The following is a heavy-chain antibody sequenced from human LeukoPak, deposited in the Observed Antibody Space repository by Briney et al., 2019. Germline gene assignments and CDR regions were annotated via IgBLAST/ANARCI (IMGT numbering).Heavy chain of an antibody. CDR2: IKQDGSEK. CDR3: AREGSVAPIDY. J-gene: IGHJ4*02. D-gene: IGHD6-19*01. CDR1: GFTFSSYW. Sequence: GGSLRLSCAASGFTFSSYWMSWVRQAPGKGLEWVANIKQDGSEKYYVDSVKGRFTISRDNAKNSLYLQMNSMRAEDTAVYYCAREGSVAPIDYWGQGTLVTVSS. V-gene: IGHV3-7*01.